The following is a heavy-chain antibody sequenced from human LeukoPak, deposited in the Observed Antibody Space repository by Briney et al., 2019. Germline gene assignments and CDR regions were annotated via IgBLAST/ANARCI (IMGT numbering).Heavy chain of an antibody. CDR1: GFPFETNA. Sequence: GGSLRLSCATSGFPFETNAMRWVRQAPGKGLEWVATIGNTETFYADSVTGRFTISRDNSKNTVNLQMNRLRVEDTAIYYCAKDWIQFNRVFDCFDSWGQGTLVNVSS. CDR3: AKDWIQFNRVFDCFDS. D-gene: IGHD5-18*01. V-gene: IGHV3-23*01. J-gene: IGHJ4*02. CDR2: IGNTET.